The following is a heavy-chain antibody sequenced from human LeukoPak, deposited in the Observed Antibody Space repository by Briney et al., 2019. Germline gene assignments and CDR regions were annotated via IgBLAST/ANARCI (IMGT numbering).Heavy chain of an antibody. D-gene: IGHD5-24*01. CDR3: AREDRARDGYNWAYYFDY. CDR1: GFTFSSYS. J-gene: IGHJ4*02. V-gene: IGHV3-21*01. Sequence: GGSLRLSCAASGFTFSSYSMNWVRQAPGKGLEWVSSISSSSSYIYYADSVKGRFTISRDNAKNSLYLQMNSLRAEDTAVYYCAREDRARDGYNWAYYFDYWGQGTLVTVSS. CDR2: ISSSSSYI.